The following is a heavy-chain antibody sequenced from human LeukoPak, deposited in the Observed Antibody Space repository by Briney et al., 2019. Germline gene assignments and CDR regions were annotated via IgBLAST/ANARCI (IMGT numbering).Heavy chain of an antibody. CDR1: GYTFTSYG. CDR3: ARGGTTIFGVVDYYMDV. Sequence: ASVEVSCKASGYTFTSYGISWVRQAPGQGLEWMGCIIAYDGNTNYAQKLQGRVTMTTDTSTSTAYMELRSLRSDDTAVYYCARGGTTIFGVVDYYMDVWGKGTTVTVSS. D-gene: IGHD3-3*01. J-gene: IGHJ6*03. CDR2: IIAYDGNT. V-gene: IGHV1-18*01.